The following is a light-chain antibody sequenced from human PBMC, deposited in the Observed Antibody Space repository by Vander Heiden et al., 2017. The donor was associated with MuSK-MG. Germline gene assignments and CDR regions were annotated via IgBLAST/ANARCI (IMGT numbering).Light chain of an antibody. CDR2: GAS. Sequence: EIVLTQSPGTLSLSPGERATLSCRASQSVSSSYSAWYQQKPGQAPRLLIYGASSRATGIPDRFRGSGSGTDFTLTISRLEPEDFAVYYCQQYGSSLFTFGPGTKVDIK. CDR1: QSVSSSY. CDR3: QQYGSSLFT. V-gene: IGKV3-20*01. J-gene: IGKJ3*01.